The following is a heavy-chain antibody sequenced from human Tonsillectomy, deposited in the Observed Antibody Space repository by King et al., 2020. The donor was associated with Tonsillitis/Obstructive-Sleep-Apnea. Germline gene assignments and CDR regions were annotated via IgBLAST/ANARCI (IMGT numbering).Heavy chain of an antibody. V-gene: IGHV3-30*18. J-gene: IGHJ4*02. Sequence: VQLVESGGGVVQPGESLRLSCAASGFTFSSFGMHWVRQAPGKGLEWVSVVSYDGSNKYYADSVKGRFTSSRDNSKNTVYLQMNSLRAEDTAVYYCAKAQHDSSGYYIDYWGQGTLVTVSS. D-gene: IGHD3-22*01. CDR3: AKAQHDSSGYYIDY. CDR2: VSYDGSNK. CDR1: GFTFSSFG.